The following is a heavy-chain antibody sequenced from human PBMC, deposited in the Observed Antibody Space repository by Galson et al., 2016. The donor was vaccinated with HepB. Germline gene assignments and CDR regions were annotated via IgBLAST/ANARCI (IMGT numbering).Heavy chain of an antibody. J-gene: IGHJ3*02. D-gene: IGHD1-26*01. V-gene: IGHV1-2*04. CDR2: INPNSGGT. CDR1: GYAFTGYY. CDR3: ARENKAGVGLDVFDI. Sequence: SVKVSCKASGYAFTGYYMHWVRQAPGRGFEWMGWINPNSGGTKYAQKFQGWVTLTRDTSISTAYMEVSRLRSDDTAVYFCARENKAGVGLDVFDIWGQGTMVIVSS.